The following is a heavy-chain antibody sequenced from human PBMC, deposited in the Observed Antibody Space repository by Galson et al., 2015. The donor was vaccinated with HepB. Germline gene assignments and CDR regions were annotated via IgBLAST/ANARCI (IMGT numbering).Heavy chain of an antibody. CDR1: GFTFSNYG. V-gene: IGHV3-33*01. Sequence: SLRLSCAASGFTFSNYGMHWVRQAPGKGLEWVAVIWYDGSNKDYADSVKGRFTISRDNSENTVYLQMNSLRAEDTAVYYCARDSYGFDYRGQGTLVTVSS. J-gene: IGHJ4*02. CDR3: ARDSYGFDY. D-gene: IGHD4-17*01. CDR2: IWYDGSNK.